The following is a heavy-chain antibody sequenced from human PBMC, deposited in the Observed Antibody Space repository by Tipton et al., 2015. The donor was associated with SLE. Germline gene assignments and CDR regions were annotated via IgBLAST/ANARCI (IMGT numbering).Heavy chain of an antibody. Sequence: TPSLTCTVSGYSISSGYYWGWIRQPPGKGLEWIGSIYHGGSTYYYPSLKSRVTISVDTSKNQFSLKLSSVTAADAAVYYCVREVATELDYYYYMDVWGKGTTVTVSS. J-gene: IGHJ6*03. D-gene: IGHD5-12*01. CDR3: VREVATELDYYYYMDV. CDR2: IYHGGST. V-gene: IGHV4-38-2*02. CDR1: GYSISSGYY.